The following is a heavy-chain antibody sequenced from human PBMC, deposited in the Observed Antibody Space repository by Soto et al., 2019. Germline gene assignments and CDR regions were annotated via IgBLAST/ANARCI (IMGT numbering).Heavy chain of an antibody. J-gene: IGHJ4*02. CDR2: IIPIFGTA. V-gene: IGHV1-69*13. CDR1: GGTFSSYA. Sequence: SVKVSCKASGGTFSSYAISWVRQAPGQGLEWMGGIIPIFGTANYAQKFQGRVTITADESTSTAYMELSSLRSEDTAVYYCARERVVTVPLDYWGQGTLVTVSS. D-gene: IGHD3-3*01. CDR3: ARERVVTVPLDY.